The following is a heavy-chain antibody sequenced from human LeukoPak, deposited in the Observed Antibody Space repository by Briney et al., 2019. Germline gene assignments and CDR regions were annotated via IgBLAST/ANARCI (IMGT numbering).Heavy chain of an antibody. CDR3: ARERPTTTAFHV. Sequence: ASVKVSCKASGYTFTSYAMHWVRQAPGQRLEWMGWINAGNGNTKYSEKFQGRVTITRDTPASTVYMEMSSLRSEDTAVYYCARERPTTTAFHVWGQGTMVTVS. J-gene: IGHJ3*01. D-gene: IGHD1-14*01. CDR1: GYTFTSYA. CDR2: INAGNGNT. V-gene: IGHV1-3*01.